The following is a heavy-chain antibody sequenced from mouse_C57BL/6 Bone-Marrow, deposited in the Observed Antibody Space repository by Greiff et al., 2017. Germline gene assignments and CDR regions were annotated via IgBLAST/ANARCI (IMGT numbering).Heavy chain of an antibody. CDR3: ARVGWYSNHAMDD. Sequence: QVQLQQPGAELVKPGASVKLSCKASGYTFTSYWMHWVKQRPGQGLEWIGMIHPNSGSTNYNEKFKSKATLTVDKSSSTAYMQLSSLTSEDSAVYDCARVGWYSNHAMDDWGQGTSVTVSS. D-gene: IGHD2-5*01. CDR1: GYTFTSYW. CDR2: IHPNSGST. V-gene: IGHV1-64*01. J-gene: IGHJ4*01.